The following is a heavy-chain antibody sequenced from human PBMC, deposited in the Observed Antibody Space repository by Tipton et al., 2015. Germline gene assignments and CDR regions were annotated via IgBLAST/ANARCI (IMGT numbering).Heavy chain of an antibody. CDR2: IFHRGDT. J-gene: IGHJ4*02. V-gene: IGHV4-38-2*01. CDR1: GYSISSGYY. CDR3: ACHDYDLLTRDYQTVDY. D-gene: IGHD3-9*01. Sequence: TLSLTCDVSGYSISSGYYWGWIRQPPGKGLEWIGSIFHRGDTNYNPSLKSRVTISLDTSKNQFSLRLSSVTAADTAVYYCACHDYDLLTRDYQTVDYWGQGTLVTVSS.